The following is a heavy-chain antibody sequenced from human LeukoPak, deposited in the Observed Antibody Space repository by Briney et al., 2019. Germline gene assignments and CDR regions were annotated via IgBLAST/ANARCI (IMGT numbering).Heavy chain of an antibody. CDR2: IYTGGST. V-gene: IGHV4-4*09. J-gene: IGHJ4*02. CDR1: GGSVRSYY. CDR3: AGGPAWAGTAFDF. D-gene: IGHD6-19*01. Sequence: SETLSLTCSVSGGSVRSYYWSWIRQFAGKELQWIGYIYTGGSTDYNPSLKSRVTISVDRSRNLIFLNLRSVTAADTAVYYCAGGPAWAGTAFDFWGQGSRVTVSS.